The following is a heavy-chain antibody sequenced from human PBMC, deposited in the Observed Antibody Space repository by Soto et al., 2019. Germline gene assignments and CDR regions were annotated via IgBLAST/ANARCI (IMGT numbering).Heavy chain of an antibody. CDR3: AKVVYYDFWSGYYTHYFDY. CDR2: ISGSGGST. D-gene: IGHD3-3*01. V-gene: IGHV3-23*01. CDR1: GFTFISYA. Sequence: PGGSLRLSCAASGFTFISYAMSWVLQAPGKGLEWVSAISGSGGSTYYADSVKGRFTISRDNSKNTLYLQMNSLRAEDTAVYYCAKVVYYDFWSGYYTHYFDYWGRGTLVTVSS. J-gene: IGHJ4*02.